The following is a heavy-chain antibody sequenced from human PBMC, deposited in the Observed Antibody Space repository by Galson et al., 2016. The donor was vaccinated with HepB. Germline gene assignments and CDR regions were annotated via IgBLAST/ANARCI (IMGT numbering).Heavy chain of an antibody. CDR2: ITGSGGRS. D-gene: IGHD3-9*01. CDR1: GFTFSSYA. J-gene: IGHJ4*02. CDR3: AQGYNILTGLIYY. Sequence: SLRLSCAVSGFTFSSYAMSWFRQAPGKGLEWVSSITGSGGRSDFADSVKGRFTISRDNSKKILFLQMNNLGAEDTAVYYCAQGYNILTGLIYYWGRGTLVTVSS. V-gene: IGHV3-23*01.